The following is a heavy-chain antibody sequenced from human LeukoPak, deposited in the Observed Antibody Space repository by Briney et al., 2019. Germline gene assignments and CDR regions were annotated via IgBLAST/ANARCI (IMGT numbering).Heavy chain of an antibody. CDR2: IYHSGST. J-gene: IGHJ6*03. D-gene: IGHD3-10*01. CDR1: GGSISSSNW. CDR3: ARHLYGSGTYDYYYYYYYMDV. V-gene: IGHV4-4*02. Sequence: SETLSLTCAVSGGSISSSNWWSWVRQPPGKGLEWIGEIYHSGSTNYNPSLKSRVTISVDTSKNQFSLKLISVTAADTAVYYCARHLYGSGTYDYYYYYYYMDVWGTGTTVTVSS.